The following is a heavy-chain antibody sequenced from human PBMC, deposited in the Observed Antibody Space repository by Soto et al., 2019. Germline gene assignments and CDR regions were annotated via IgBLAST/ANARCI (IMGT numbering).Heavy chain of an antibody. V-gene: IGHV3-73*01. CDR1: GFTFSGSA. CDR2: IRSKANSYAT. D-gene: IGHD6-6*01. J-gene: IGHJ5*02. Sequence: GGSLRLSCAASGFTFSGSAMHWVRQASGKGLEWVGRIRSKANSYATAYAASVKGRFTISRDDSKNTAYLQMNSLKTEDTAVYYCTTLTTYSSSSWGQGTLVTVS. CDR3: TTLTTYSSSS.